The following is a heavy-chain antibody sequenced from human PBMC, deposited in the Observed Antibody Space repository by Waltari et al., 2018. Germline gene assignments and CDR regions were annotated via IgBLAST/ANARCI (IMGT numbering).Heavy chain of an antibody. V-gene: IGHV4-59*01. J-gene: IGHJ6*02. CDR2: IYYSGNT. Sequence: QVQLQESGPGLVKPSETLSLTCTVSGGSISSYYWSWIRQPPGKGLEWIGYIYYSGNTNYNPSLKSRVTISVDTSKNQFSLKLSSVTAADTAVYYCARVNTMIEDYYYGMDVWGQGTTVTVSS. CDR1: GGSISSYY. CDR3: ARVNTMIEDYYYGMDV. D-gene: IGHD3-22*01.